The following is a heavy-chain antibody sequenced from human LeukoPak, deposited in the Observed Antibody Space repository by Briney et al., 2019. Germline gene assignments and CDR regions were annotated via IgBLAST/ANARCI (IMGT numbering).Heavy chain of an antibody. Sequence: PGGSLRLSCAASGFTFSSYSMNWVRQAPGKGLEWVSSISSSSSYIYYADSVKGRFTISRDNAKNSLYLQMNSLRAEDTAVYYCARDPVPEGSGYYNYMDVWGKGTTVTVSS. CDR3: ARDPVPEGSGYYNYMDV. D-gene: IGHD3-3*01. J-gene: IGHJ6*03. V-gene: IGHV3-21*01. CDR1: GFTFSSYS. CDR2: ISSSSSYI.